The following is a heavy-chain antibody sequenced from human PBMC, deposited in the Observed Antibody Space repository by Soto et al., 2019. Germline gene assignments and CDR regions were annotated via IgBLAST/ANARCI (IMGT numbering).Heavy chain of an antibody. CDR3: AREGYSGYDYDY. J-gene: IGHJ4*03. Sequence: GGSLRLSCAASGFTVSSNYMSWVRQAPGKGLERVSVIYSGGSTYYADSVKGRFTISRDNSKNTLYLQMNSLRAEDTAVYYCAREGYSGYDYDYWGQGTTVTVSS. V-gene: IGHV3-53*01. CDR1: GFTVSSNY. CDR2: IYSGGST. D-gene: IGHD5-12*01.